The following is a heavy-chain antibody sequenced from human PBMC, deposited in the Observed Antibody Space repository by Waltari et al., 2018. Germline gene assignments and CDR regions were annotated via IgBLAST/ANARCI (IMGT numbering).Heavy chain of an antibody. Sequence: EEQLVESGGRLVQSGGSLRLSCAASGFTVRDNYMTWVRQAPGKGFDWVSVFYNDGSTFYAESVKGRFTISREISRNEVSLQMHSVRGDDAGIYYCAREWSNATTWFGGYFDLWGQGTQVIVSS. CDR3: AREWSNATTWFGGYFDL. D-gene: IGHD3-16*01. V-gene: IGHV3-53*01. CDR1: GFTVRDNY. CDR2: FYNDGST. J-gene: IGHJ4*02.